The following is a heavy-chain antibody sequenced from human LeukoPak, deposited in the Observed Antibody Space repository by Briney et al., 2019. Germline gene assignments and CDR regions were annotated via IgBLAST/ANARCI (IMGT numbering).Heavy chain of an antibody. J-gene: IGHJ4*02. Sequence: PSETLSLTCAVSGYSISSDYYWGWIRPPPGKGLEWIGSIYHSGSTYCNPSLKSRVTISVDTSKNQFSLKLSSVTAADTAVYYCASGATRLVDYWGQGTLVTVSS. CDR2: IYHSGST. CDR1: GYSISSDYY. CDR3: ASGATRLVDY. V-gene: IGHV4-38-2*01. D-gene: IGHD5-12*01.